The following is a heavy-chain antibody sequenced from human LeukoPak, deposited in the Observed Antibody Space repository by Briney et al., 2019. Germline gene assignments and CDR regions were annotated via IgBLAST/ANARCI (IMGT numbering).Heavy chain of an antibody. Sequence: PGGSLRLSCATSGFTFSSYAMNWVRQAPGKGLEWVSAISGSGGSTYYADSMRGRFTISRDNSKSTLSLQMDSLRAEDAAIYYCAPGGLGYWGRGTLVTVSS. J-gene: IGHJ4*02. CDR1: GFTFSSYA. CDR2: ISGSGGST. CDR3: APGGLGY. V-gene: IGHV3-23*01. D-gene: IGHD3-16*01.